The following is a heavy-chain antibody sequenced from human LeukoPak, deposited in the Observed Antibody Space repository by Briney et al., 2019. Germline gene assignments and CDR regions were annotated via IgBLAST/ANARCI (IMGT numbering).Heavy chain of an antibody. Sequence: ASVKVSCKASGYTFTGYYMHWVRQAPGQGLEWMGWINPNSGGTNYAQKFQGRVTMTRDTSISTAYMELSRLRSDDTAVYYCATSFFYDSSVHGAFDIWGQGTMVTVSS. CDR3: ATSFFYDSSVHGAFDI. J-gene: IGHJ3*02. D-gene: IGHD3-22*01. V-gene: IGHV1-2*02. CDR1: GYTFTGYY. CDR2: INPNSGGT.